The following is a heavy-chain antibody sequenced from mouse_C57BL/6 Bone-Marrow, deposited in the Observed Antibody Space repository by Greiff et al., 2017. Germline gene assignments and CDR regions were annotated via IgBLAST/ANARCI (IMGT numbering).Heavy chain of an antibody. CDR1: GYSITSGYY. CDR3: AREGVTSFAY. Sequence: EVQLVESGPGLVKPSQSLSLTCSVTGYSITSGYYWNWIRQLPGNKLEWMGYISYDGSNNYNPSLKNRISITRDTSKNQFCLKLNSVTTEDTATYYCAREGVTSFAYWGQGTLVTVSA. J-gene: IGHJ3*01. V-gene: IGHV3-6*01. CDR2: ISYDGSN. D-gene: IGHD2-2*01.